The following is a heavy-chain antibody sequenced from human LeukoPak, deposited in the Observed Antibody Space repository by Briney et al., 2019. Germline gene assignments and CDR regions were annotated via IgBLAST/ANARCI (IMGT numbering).Heavy chain of an antibody. CDR1: GFTFSSYS. CDR3: ARDNGGSYEYYGMDV. J-gene: IGHJ6*02. Sequence: GGSLRLSCAASGFTFSSYSMNWVRQAPGKGLEWVSSISSSSSYMYYADSVKGRFTISRDNAKNSLYLQMNSLRAEDTAVYYCARDNGGSYEYYGMDVWGQGTTVTVSS. D-gene: IGHD1-26*01. CDR2: ISSSSSYM. V-gene: IGHV3-21*01.